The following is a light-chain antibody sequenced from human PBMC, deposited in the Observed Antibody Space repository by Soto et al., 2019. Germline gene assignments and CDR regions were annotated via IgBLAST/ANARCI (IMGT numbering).Light chain of an antibody. CDR2: LDS. V-gene: IGKV2-28*01. J-gene: IGKJ3*01. Sequence: DIVMTQSPLSLSVTPGEPASISCRSSQSLLHSNGYNYLDWYLQKPGQSPQLLIYLDSNRASGVTKRVSGSGSGTDFTLKISRVEAEDVGVYYGMQALQTPFTFGPGTKVDIK. CDR1: QSLLHSNGYNY. CDR3: MQALQTPFT.